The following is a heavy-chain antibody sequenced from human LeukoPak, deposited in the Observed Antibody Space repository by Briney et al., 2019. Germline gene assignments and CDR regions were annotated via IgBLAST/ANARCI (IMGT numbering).Heavy chain of an antibody. Sequence: PGGSLRLSCAASGFTFSDYYMSWIRQAPGKGLEWVSYISSSSGSTIYYADSVKGRFTISRDNAKNSLYLQMNSLRAEDTAVYYCARGRYCSSTSCYRYFVYWGQGTLVTVSS. V-gene: IGHV3-11*01. D-gene: IGHD2-2*01. CDR1: GFTFSDYY. CDR2: ISSSSGSTI. CDR3: ARGRYCSSTSCYRYFVY. J-gene: IGHJ4*02.